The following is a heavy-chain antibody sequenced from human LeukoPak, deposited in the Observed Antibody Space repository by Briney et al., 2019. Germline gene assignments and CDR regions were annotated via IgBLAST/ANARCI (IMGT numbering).Heavy chain of an antibody. CDR1: GFTFSSYS. CDR3: ARLRYCGSDCPPRASDI. Sequence: GGSLRLSCAASGFTFSSYSMNWVRQAPGKGLEWGSSIDGRSSYIYYAGSVKGRFTISRDNAKDSLYLQMNSLRAEDTAVYYCARLRYCGSDCPPRASDIWGQGTMVTVSS. J-gene: IGHJ3*02. CDR2: IDGRSSYI. V-gene: IGHV3-21*01. D-gene: IGHD2-21*02.